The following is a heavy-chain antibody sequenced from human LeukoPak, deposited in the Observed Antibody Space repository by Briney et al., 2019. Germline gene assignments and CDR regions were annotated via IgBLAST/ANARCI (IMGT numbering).Heavy chain of an antibody. Sequence: AGGSLRLSCAASGFTFSSYSMNWVRQAPGKGLEWVSYICSSSSTIYYADSVKGRLPISRDNEKNSLYVEMNSLRDEDRGVYYCARGKGFRYYDSRGQGTLGSVS. J-gene: IGHJ1*01. V-gene: IGHV3-48*02. CDR1: GFTFSSYS. CDR3: ARGKGFRYYDS. CDR2: ICSSSSTI. D-gene: IGHD3-22*01.